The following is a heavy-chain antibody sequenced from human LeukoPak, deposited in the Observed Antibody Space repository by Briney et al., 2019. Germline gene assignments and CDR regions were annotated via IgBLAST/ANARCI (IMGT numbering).Heavy chain of an antibody. D-gene: IGHD3-22*01. CDR2: IGGSGGST. J-gene: IGHJ4*02. V-gene: IGHV3-23*01. CDR1: GFTFSSYS. Sequence: GGSLRLSCAASGFTFSSYSMSWVRQAPGKGLEWVSAIGGSGGSTYYADSVKGRLTISRDNVKNSLYLEMNSLRVEDSAVYYCARDHYFDISGYLDYWGQGTPVTVSS. CDR3: ARDHYFDISGYLDY.